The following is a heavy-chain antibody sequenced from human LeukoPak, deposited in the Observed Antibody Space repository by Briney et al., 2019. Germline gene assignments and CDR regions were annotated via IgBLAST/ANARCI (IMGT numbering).Heavy chain of an antibody. CDR1: GFTFSSYA. CDR2: ISGSGGST. Sequence: PGGSLRLSCAASGFTFSSYAMSWVRQAPGKGLEWVSAISGSGGSTYYADSVKGRFTTSRDNSKNTLYLQMNSLRAEDTAVYYCAKDQLLIAAAGYFDYWGQGTLVTVSS. J-gene: IGHJ4*02. CDR3: AKDQLLIAAAGYFDY. V-gene: IGHV3-23*01. D-gene: IGHD6-13*01.